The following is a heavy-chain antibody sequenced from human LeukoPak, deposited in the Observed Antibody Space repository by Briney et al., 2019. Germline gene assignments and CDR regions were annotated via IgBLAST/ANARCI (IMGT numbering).Heavy chain of an antibody. CDR2: ISSSSSYI. CDR3: ARVLAGFDY. Sequence: GGSLRLSCAASGFTFSSYSMNWVRQAPGKGLEWVSSISSSSSYIYYADSVKGRSTISRDNAKNSLYLQMSSLRAEDTAVYYCARVLAGFDYWGQGTLVTVSS. J-gene: IGHJ4*02. CDR1: GFTFSSYS. V-gene: IGHV3-21*01.